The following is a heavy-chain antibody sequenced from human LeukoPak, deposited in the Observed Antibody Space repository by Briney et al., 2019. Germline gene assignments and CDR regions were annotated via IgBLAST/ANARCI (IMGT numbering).Heavy chain of an antibody. CDR1: GFTFSSYA. V-gene: IGHV3-23*01. CDR2: ISGSGGST. J-gene: IGHJ4*02. CDR3: AKAVIAVAGVADWYFDY. Sequence: GGSLRLSCAASGFTFSSYAMSWVRQAPGKGLEWVSAISGSGGSTYYADSVKGRFTISRDNSKNTLYLQMNSLRAEDTAVYYCAKAVIAVAGVADWYFDYWGQGTLVTVSS. D-gene: IGHD6-19*01.